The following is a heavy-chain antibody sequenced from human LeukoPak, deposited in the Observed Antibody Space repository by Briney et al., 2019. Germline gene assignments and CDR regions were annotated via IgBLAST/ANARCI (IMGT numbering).Heavy chain of an antibody. V-gene: IGHV1-69*13. CDR1: GGTFSSYA. CDR2: IIPIFGTA. CDR3: ARGDARQTRLLQAFDY. D-gene: IGHD3-22*01. Sequence: SVKVSCKASGGTFSSYAISWVRLAPGQGLEWMGGIIPIFGTANYAQKFQGRVTITADESTSTAYMELSSLRSEDTAVYYCARGDARQTRLLQAFDYWGQGTLVTVSS. J-gene: IGHJ4*02.